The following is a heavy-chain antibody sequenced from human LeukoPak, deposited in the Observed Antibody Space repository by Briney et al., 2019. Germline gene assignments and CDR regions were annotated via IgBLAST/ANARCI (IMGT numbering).Heavy chain of an antibody. CDR3: AGGGGCSSFAY. V-gene: IGHV4-59*01. D-gene: IGHD6-6*01. J-gene: IGHJ4*02. CDR2: LYDSGST. CDR1: GALINRYY. Sequence: SSETLALLCNVSGALINRYYWSWIRQPPGQRRECVGYLYDSGSTNYKPSLMSRFTISVDTSKNQSSRRLSSVTTADTAVYYCAGGGGCSSFAYRGQGTLVTVSS.